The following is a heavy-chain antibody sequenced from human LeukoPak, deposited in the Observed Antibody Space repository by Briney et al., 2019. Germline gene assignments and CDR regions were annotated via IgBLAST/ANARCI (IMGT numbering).Heavy chain of an antibody. CDR2: IYYNGST. D-gene: IGHD1-1*01. V-gene: IGHV4-39*07. Sequence: PSETLSLTCTVSGGSISSSSYYWGWIRQPPGKGLEWIGSIYYNGSTYYNPSLKSRVTISVDTSKNQFSLKLSSVTAADTAVYYCARAITERERIPFDYWGQGTLVTVSS. CDR3: ARAITERERIPFDY. J-gene: IGHJ4*02. CDR1: GGSISSSSYY.